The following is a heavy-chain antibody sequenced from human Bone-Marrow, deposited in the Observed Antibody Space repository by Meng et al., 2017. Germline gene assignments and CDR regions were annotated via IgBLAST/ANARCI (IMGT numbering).Heavy chain of an antibody. CDR3: AKDSTYSSGWSFDY. Sequence: SLKISCAASGFTFDDYAMHWVRQAPGKGLEWVSGISWNSGSIGYADSVKGRFTISRDNAKNSLYLQMNSLRAEDTAVYYCAKDSTYSSGWSFDYWGQGTMVTVSS. CDR1: GFTFDDYA. D-gene: IGHD6-19*01. CDR2: ISWNSGSI. V-gene: IGHV3-9*01. J-gene: IGHJ4*02.